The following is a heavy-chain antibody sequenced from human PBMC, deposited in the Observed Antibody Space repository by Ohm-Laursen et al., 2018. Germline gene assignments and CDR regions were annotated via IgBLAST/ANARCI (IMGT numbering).Heavy chain of an antibody. J-gene: IGHJ4*02. Sequence: SLRLSCAASGFTFGDYAMSWFRQAPGKGLEWVGFIRSKAYGGTTEYAASVKGRFTISRDDPKSIAYLQMNSLKTENTAVYYCTRGRWLQLYYFDYWGQGTLVTVSS. V-gene: IGHV3-49*03. CDR3: TRGRWLQLYYFDY. CDR1: GFTFGDYA. CDR2: IRSKAYGGTT. D-gene: IGHD5-24*01.